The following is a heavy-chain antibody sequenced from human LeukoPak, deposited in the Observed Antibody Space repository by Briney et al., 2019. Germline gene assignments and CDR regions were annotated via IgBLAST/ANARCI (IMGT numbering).Heavy chain of an antibody. J-gene: IGHJ3*02. CDR1: GYTFTGYY. CDR2: INPNSGGT. Sequence: ASVKVSCKASGYTFTGYYMHWVRQAPGQGLEWMGWINPNSGGTNYAQKFQGRVTMTRDTSISTAYLQWSSLKASDTAMYYCARQVAGTRNAFDIWGQGTMVTVSS. V-gene: IGHV1-2*02. D-gene: IGHD6-19*01. CDR3: ARQVAGTRNAFDI.